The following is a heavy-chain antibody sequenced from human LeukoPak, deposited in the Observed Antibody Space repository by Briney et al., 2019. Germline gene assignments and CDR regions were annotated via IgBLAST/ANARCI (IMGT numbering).Heavy chain of an antibody. Sequence: PGGSLRLSCAASGFTFSSYGMHWVRQAPGKGLEWVAVISYDGSNKYYAVSVKGRFTISRDNSKNTLYLQMNSLRAEDTAVYYCAKDRGSSYRLDYWGQGTLVTVSS. CDR2: ISYDGSNK. CDR1: GFTFSSYG. CDR3: AKDRGSSYRLDY. J-gene: IGHJ4*02. D-gene: IGHD6-13*01. V-gene: IGHV3-30*18.